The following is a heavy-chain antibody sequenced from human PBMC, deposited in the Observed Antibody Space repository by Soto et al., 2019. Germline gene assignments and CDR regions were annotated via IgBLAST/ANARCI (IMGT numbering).Heavy chain of an antibody. J-gene: IGHJ6*02. Sequence: GASVKVSCKASGYTFTSYDINWVRQATGQGLEWMGWMNPNSGNTGYAQKFQGRVTMTRNTSISTAYMELSSLRSEDTAVYYCARGRGIAVAPGLSDYYGRDVWGQGTTGTVS. CDR2: MNPNSGNT. CDR3: ARGRGIAVAPGLSDYYGRDV. V-gene: IGHV1-8*01. CDR1: GYTFTSYD. D-gene: IGHD6-19*01.